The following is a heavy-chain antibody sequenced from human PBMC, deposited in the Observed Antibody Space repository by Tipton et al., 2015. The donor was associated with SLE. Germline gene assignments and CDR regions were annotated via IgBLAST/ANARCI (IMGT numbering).Heavy chain of an antibody. Sequence: GSLRLSCAASGFTFSSYGMSWVRQAPGKGLEWVSGISGGGGATDYADSVKGRFTISRDNSKKTLYLQMSSLRAEDTAVYYCARDAEYQVVYSFDSWGQGTLVTVSS. D-gene: IGHD2-2*02. CDR2: ISGGGGAT. CDR1: GFTFSSYG. CDR3: ARDAEYQVVYSFDS. J-gene: IGHJ5*01. V-gene: IGHV3-23*01.